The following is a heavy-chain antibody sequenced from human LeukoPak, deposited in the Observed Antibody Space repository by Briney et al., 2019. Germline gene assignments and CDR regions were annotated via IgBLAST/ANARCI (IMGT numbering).Heavy chain of an antibody. J-gene: IGHJ4*02. V-gene: IGHV4-34*01. CDR3: ARVGLTTGGTDY. D-gene: IGHD4-17*01. CDR1: GGSFSGYY. CDR2: INHSGST. Sequence: PSETLSLTCAVYGGSFSGYYWSWIRQPPGKGLEWIGEINHSGSTSYNPSLKSRVTISVDTSKNQFSLKLSSVTAADTAVYYCARVGLTTGGTDYWGQGTLVTVSS.